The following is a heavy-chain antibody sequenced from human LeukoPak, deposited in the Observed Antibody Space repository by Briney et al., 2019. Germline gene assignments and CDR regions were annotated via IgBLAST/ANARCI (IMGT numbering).Heavy chain of an antibody. CDR3: ARGGERYYDSSRYRLFDY. CDR1: GYTFTGYY. V-gene: IGHV1-2*02. D-gene: IGHD3-22*01. CDR2: INPNSGGT. Sequence: ASVKVSCKASGYTFTGYYMHWVRQAPGQGLEWMGWINPNSGGTNYAQNFQGRVTMTRDTSVITAYMELSRLTSDDTAVYYCARGGERYYDSSRYRLFDYWGQGTLVTVSS. J-gene: IGHJ4*02.